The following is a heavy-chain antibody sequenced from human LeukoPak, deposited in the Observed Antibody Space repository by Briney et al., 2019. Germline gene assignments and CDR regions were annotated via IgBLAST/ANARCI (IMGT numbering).Heavy chain of an antibody. CDR2: INPNSGGT. CDR3: ARGAYQLPFNNWFDL. V-gene: IGHV1-2*02. Sequence: GASVKVSCKASGYTFTGYYMHWLRQAPGQGLEWMGWINPNSGGTNYAQKFQGRVTVTRDTSISTAYMELSRLRSDDTAVYYCARGAYQLPFNNWFDLWGQGTLVTVSS. J-gene: IGHJ5*02. CDR1: GYTFTGYY. D-gene: IGHD2-2*01.